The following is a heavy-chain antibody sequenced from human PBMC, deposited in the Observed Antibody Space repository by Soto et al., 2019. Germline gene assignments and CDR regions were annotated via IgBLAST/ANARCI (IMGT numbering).Heavy chain of an antibody. CDR3: ARQFFGVVIMGDYYYGMDV. Sequence: QVQLVQSGAEVKKPGSSVKVSCKASGGTFSSYAISWVRQAPGQGLEWMGGIIPIFGTANYAQKFQGRVTITADESTSTAYMELSSLRSEDTAVYCCARQFFGVVIMGDYYYGMDVWGQGTTVTVSS. V-gene: IGHV1-69*01. CDR1: GGTFSSYA. J-gene: IGHJ6*02. CDR2: IIPIFGTA. D-gene: IGHD3-3*01.